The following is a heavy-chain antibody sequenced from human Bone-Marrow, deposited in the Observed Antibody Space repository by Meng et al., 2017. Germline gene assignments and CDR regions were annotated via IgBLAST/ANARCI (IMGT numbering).Heavy chain of an antibody. J-gene: IGHJ5*02. D-gene: IGHD3-3*01. V-gene: IGHV4-4*02. Sequence: QVQLQESGPVLVTPSGTLSLTCAVSGASISSSHWWGWVRQPPGKGLEWIGEIYHDGSTNYTPSLKSRVTISVDKSKNQFSLKLSSVTAADTAVYYCARAAYDIWSGYAPWGQGSLVTVSS. CDR3: ARAAYDIWSGYAP. CDR2: IYHDGST. CDR1: GASISSSHW.